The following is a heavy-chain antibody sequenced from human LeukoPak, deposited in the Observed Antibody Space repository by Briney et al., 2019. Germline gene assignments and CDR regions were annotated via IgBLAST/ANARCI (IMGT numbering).Heavy chain of an antibody. CDR1: GFTFITHP. Sequence: GGSLRLSCAASGFTFITHPMSWVRQAPGKGLEWVSAISGSGGSTYYADPVKGRFTISRDDSKNTLYLQMNSVRAEDTDVYYCAKAVKGANYFDYWGQGTLVTVSS. J-gene: IGHJ4*02. D-gene: IGHD4-11*01. CDR2: ISGSGGST. CDR3: AKAVKGANYFDY. V-gene: IGHV3-23*01.